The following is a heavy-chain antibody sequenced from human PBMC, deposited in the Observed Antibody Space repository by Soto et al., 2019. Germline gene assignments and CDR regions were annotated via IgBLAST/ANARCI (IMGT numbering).Heavy chain of an antibody. CDR3: ARLGSSGWYQGSYFDY. D-gene: IGHD6-19*01. CDR2: IPFSGST. J-gene: IGHJ4*02. Sequence: QLQPQESGPGLVKPSETLSLTCTISGGSISRNNHYWGWIRQSPGKGLEWIGSIPFSGSTNYNPSLKSRVTISLETSMNQFSLSMSSVTAADTAVFYCARLGSSGWYQGSYFDYWGQGILVTVSS. V-gene: IGHV4-39*01. CDR1: GGSISRNNHY.